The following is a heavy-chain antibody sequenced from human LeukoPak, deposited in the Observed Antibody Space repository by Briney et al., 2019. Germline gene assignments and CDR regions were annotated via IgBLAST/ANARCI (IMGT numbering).Heavy chain of an antibody. J-gene: IGHJ4*02. CDR2: ITSSSIYT. V-gene: IGHV3-21*04. D-gene: IGHD3-10*01. CDR1: GFTFSSYT. Sequence: GGSLRLSCAASGFTFSSYTMNWVRQAPGKGLEWVSSITSSSIYTYYADSVKGRFTISRDNAKNSLYLEMNSLRAEDTALYYCAKGSYGSGSYVDYWGQGTLITVSS. CDR3: AKGSYGSGSYVDY.